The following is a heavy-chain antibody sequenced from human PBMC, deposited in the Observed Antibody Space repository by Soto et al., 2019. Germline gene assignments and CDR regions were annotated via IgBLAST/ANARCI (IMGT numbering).Heavy chain of an antibody. J-gene: IGHJ4*02. CDR2: ISSSSSYI. Sequence: GESLRHSYAASGFPFTTYTINWVRQAPGKGLEWVSSISSSSSYIYYADSVKGRFTISRDNAKHSVFLQMHSLRAEDTAVYYCARELEIFDFCRTAYPAFDAWGQGNRVTASS. V-gene: IGHV3-21*01. D-gene: IGHD3-3*01. CDR1: GFPFTTYT. CDR3: ARELEIFDFCRTAYPAFDA.